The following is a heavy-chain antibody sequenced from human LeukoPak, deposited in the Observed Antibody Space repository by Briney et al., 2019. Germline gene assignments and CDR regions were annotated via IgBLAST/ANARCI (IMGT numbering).Heavy chain of an antibody. CDR1: GFTFSSYA. V-gene: IGHV3-23*01. Sequence: SGGSLRLSCTAYGFTFSSYAMSWVRQAPGKGLEWVSAISGSGGSTYYADSVKGRFTISRDNSKNTLYLQMNSLRAEDTAVYYCAKDRDYGSGSYCSDYWGQGTLVTVSS. D-gene: IGHD3-10*01. CDR3: AKDRDYGSGSYCSDY. J-gene: IGHJ4*02. CDR2: ISGSGGST.